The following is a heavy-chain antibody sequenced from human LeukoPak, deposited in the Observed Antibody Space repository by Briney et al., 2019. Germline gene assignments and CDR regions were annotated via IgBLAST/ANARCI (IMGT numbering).Heavy chain of an antibody. D-gene: IGHD4-17*01. CDR1: GGSISSYY. Sequence: SETLSLTCTVSGGSISSYYWSWIRQPPGKGLEWIGYIYYSATTNYNPSLKSRLTLSVDTSRNQFSLRLSSVTAADTAVYYCARGYGDLDYWGQGKLVTVSS. CDR3: ARGYGDLDY. V-gene: IGHV4-59*12. J-gene: IGHJ4*02. CDR2: IYYSATT.